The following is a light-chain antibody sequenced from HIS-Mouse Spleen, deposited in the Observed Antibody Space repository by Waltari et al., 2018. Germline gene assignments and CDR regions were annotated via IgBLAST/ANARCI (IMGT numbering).Light chain of an antibody. V-gene: IGLV2-23*01. J-gene: IGLJ3*02. CDR3: CSYAGSSTYWV. Sequence: QSALTQPASVSGSPGQSITISCTGTSSDVGSYNLVSWYQLHPGKAPKLMIYEGSKRPSGVSNRFSGSKSGNTASLTISGLQAEDEADYYCCSYAGSSTYWVFGGGTKLTAL. CDR1: SSDVGSYNL. CDR2: EGS.